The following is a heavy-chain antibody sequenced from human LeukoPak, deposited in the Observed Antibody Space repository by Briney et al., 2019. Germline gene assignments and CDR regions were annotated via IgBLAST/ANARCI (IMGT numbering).Heavy chain of an antibody. V-gene: IGHV3-48*03. CDR3: ARGRGCSSLSCYPDY. Sequence: GGSLRLSCAASGFIFSSYEMNWVRQAPGKGLEWVSYISSGGGTIYYANSVKGRFTISRDNAKNSLYLQMNSLGAEDTALYYCARGRGCSSLSCYPDYWGQGTLVTVSS. CDR1: GFIFSSYE. D-gene: IGHD2-2*01. J-gene: IGHJ4*02. CDR2: ISSGGGTI.